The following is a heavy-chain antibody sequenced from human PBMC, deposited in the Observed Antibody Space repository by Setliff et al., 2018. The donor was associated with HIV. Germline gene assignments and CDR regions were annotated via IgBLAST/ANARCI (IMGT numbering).Heavy chain of an antibody. J-gene: IGHJ5*02. V-gene: IGHV1-69*04. D-gene: IGHD3-22*01. Sequence: SVKVSCKAYGGTFSNYGISWVRQAPGQGLEWMGRIIPIVTIAHYAEQFVGRVTITADKSTSTTYMEVSSLRSEDTAVYYCARERPGDHYESTGYQLADWFDPWGQGTLVTVSS. CDR1: GGTFSNYG. CDR3: ARERPGDHYESTGYQLADWFDP. CDR2: IIPIVTIA.